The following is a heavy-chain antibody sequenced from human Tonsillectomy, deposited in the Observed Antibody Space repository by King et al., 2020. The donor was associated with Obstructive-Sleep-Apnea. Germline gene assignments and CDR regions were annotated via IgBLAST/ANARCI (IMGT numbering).Heavy chain of an antibody. D-gene: IGHD6-13*01. J-gene: IGHJ4*02. CDR3: AKDKDSIAY. Sequence: HVQLVESGGGVVQPGGSLRLSCAASGFSFTYYAMHWVRQAPGKGLEWVTFIGYDGSNKYYADSVKGRFTISRDNSKNTLYLQMNNLRAEDTAVYYCAKDKDSIAYWGQGTLVTVSS. CDR1: GFSFTYYA. CDR2: IGYDGSNK. V-gene: IGHV3-30*02.